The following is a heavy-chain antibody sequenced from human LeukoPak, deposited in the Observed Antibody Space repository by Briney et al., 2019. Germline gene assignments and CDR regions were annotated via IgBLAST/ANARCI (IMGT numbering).Heavy chain of an antibody. V-gene: IGHV4-34*01. CDR2: INHSGST. CDR3: ARKRRFDY. CDR1: GGSFSGYY. Sequence: SETLSLTCAVYGGSFSGYYWSWIRQPPGKGLEWIGEINHSGSTNYNPSLKSRVTISVDTSKNQFSLKLSSVTAADTAVYYCARKRRFDYWGQGTLVTVSS. J-gene: IGHJ4*02.